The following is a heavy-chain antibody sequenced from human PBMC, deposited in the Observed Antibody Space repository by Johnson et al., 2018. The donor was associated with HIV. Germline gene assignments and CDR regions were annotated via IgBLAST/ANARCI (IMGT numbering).Heavy chain of an antibody. D-gene: IGHD6-6*01. J-gene: IGHJ3*02. CDR1: GFTFRSYG. CDR3: SRDPEYSISYDAFDI. CDR2: IRYDGNNK. Sequence: VQLVESGGGVVQPGGSLKLSCAASGFTFRSYGIHWVRQAPGKGLEWVAFIRYDGNNKYYADSVKGRFTISRDNSKNTLYLQMNSLRAEDTAVYYFSRDPEYSISYDAFDIWGQGTMVTVSS. V-gene: IGHV3-30*02.